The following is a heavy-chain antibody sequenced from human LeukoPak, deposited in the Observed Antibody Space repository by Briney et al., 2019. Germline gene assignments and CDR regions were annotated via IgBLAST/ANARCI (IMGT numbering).Heavy chain of an antibody. CDR1: GFTFNDYT. CDR2: ISWSSGSI. Sequence: PGGSLRLSCAASGFTFNDYTMHWVRHAPGKGLEWVSGISWSSGSIAYADSVKGRFTISRDNAKNSLYLQMNNLRAEGTPFYYFAKSESPHLHYVENRGSYRNWFAPSGEGTLVTPSP. D-gene: IGHD3-22*01. CDR3: AKSESPHLHYVENRGSYRNWFAP. J-gene: IGHJ5*02. V-gene: IGHV3-9*01.